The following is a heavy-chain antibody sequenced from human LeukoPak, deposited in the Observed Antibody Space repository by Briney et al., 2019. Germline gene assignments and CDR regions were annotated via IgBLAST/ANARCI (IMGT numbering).Heavy chain of an antibody. CDR3: ARVEGDFWSGSHAFDI. J-gene: IGHJ3*02. CDR2: IYYSGST. CDR1: GGSISSGGYS. D-gene: IGHD3-3*01. V-gene: IGHV4-31*03. Sequence: PSQTLSLTCTVSGGSISSGGYSWSWIRQHPGKGLEWIGYIYYSGSTYYNPSLKSRVTISVDTSKNQFSLKLSSVTAADTAVYYCARVEGDFWSGSHAFDIWGQGTMVTVSS.